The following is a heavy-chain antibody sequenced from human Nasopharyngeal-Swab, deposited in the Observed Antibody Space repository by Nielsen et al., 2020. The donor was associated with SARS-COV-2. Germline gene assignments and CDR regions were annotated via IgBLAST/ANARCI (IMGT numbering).Heavy chain of an antibody. CDR3: AKARIVVVPAAIGY. D-gene: IGHD2-2*02. CDR1: GFTFSSYA. V-gene: IGHV3-23*01. J-gene: IGHJ4*02. Sequence: GESLKTPCAASGFTFSSYAMSWVRQAPGKGLEWVSAISGSGGSTYYADSVKGRFTISRDNSKNTLYLQMNSLRAEDTAVYYCAKARIVVVPAAIGYWGQGTLVTVSS. CDR2: ISGSGGST.